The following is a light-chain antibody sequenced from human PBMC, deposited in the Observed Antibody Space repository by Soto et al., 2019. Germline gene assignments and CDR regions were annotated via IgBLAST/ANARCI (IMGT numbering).Light chain of an antibody. CDR1: SANIGAGYV. CDR2: DDA. J-gene: IGLJ1*01. CDR3: QSSDSSLTV. Sequence: QSVLTQPPSVSGAPGQRVTISCTGSSANIGAGYVVHWYQQLPGTAPKLLIYDDANRPSGVPERFSGSKSGASASLAIAGIQAEDEADYYCQSSDSSLTVFGSGTKLTVL. V-gene: IGLV1-40*01.